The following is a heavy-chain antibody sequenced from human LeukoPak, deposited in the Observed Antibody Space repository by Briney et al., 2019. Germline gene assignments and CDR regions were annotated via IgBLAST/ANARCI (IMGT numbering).Heavy chain of an antibody. CDR3: ARDRGRYLTVVRGPKTFDP. Sequence: ASVKVSCKASGYTFTSYGISWVRQAPGQGLEWMGWISAYNGNTNYAQKLQGRVTMTTDTSTSTAYMELRSLRSDDTAVYYCARDRGRYLTVVRGPKTFDPWGQGTLVTVSS. CDR1: GYTFTSYG. J-gene: IGHJ5*02. CDR2: ISAYNGNT. V-gene: IGHV1-18*04. D-gene: IGHD3-10*01.